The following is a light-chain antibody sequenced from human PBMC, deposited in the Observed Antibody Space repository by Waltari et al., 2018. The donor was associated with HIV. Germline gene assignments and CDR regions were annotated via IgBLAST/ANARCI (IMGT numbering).Light chain of an antibody. CDR3: SSVANSVTLSVL. V-gene: IGLV2-14*01. Sequence: QFALTQPASVSGSAGQSITISCSGTSSDIGYYNYVSWYQQHPGKAPKLMIYEVSNRPSGISNRFSGSKSGNTASLTISALQAEDEADYFCSSVANSVTLSVLFGGGTKLTVL. CDR1: SSDIGYYNY. CDR2: EVS. J-gene: IGLJ3*02.